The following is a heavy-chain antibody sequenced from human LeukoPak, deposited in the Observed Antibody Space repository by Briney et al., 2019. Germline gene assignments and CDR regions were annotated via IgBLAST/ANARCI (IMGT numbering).Heavy chain of an antibody. CDR3: AKRDNSGGNLVDL. CDR2: IYYSGST. J-gene: IGHJ4*02. Sequence: PSETLSLTCTVSGGSIRSGSHYWAWIRQPPGKGLEWLGSIYYSGSTYYNPSLENRVTISIDTSKNHFSLKLSSLSAAGTSVYYCAKRDNSGGNLVDLWGQGTLVTVS. V-gene: IGHV4-39*02. D-gene: IGHD3-22*01. CDR1: GGSIRSGSHY.